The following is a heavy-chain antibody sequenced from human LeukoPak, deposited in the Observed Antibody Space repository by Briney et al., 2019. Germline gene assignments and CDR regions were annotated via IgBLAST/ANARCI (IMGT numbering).Heavy chain of an antibody. V-gene: IGHV4-39*07. CDR1: GGSISSSSYY. CDR2: IYYSGST. CDR3: ARDAGMVRGVNHYYYYYMDV. D-gene: IGHD3-10*01. Sequence: MPSETLSLTCTVSGGSISSSSYYWGWIRQPPGKGLEWIGSIYYSGSTYYNPSLKSRVTISVDTSKNQFSLKLSSVTAADTAVYYCARDAGMVRGVNHYYYYYMDVWGKGTTVTVSS. J-gene: IGHJ6*03.